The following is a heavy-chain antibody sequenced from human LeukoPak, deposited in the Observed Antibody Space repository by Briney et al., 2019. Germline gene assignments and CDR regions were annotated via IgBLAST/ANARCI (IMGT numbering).Heavy chain of an antibody. D-gene: IGHD1-14*01. CDR1: GDSISNYY. CDR2: TYTSGST. V-gene: IGHV4-4*07. Sequence: ASETLSLTCTVSGDSISNYYWSWIRQPAGKGLEWIGRTYTSGSTNYNPSLRSRGTMSVDTSKNQFSLRLSSVTAADTAVYYCARQPIGPYYFDYWGQGTLVTVSS. CDR3: ARQPIGPYYFDY. J-gene: IGHJ4*02.